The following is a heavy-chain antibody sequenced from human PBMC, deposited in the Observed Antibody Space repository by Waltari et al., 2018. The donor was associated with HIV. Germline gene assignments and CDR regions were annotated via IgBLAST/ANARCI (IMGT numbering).Heavy chain of an antibody. CDR1: GFTVSNNF. CDR2: IYRGGST. D-gene: IGHD3-10*01. Sequence: EVQLVDSGGGLVQPGGSLRLSCAASGFTVSNNFMSWVRQAPGKGLEGVSGIYRGGSTYYADSVKGRFTISRDNSKNTLYLQMNSLRVEDTAVYYCAREEAVTARGGIDVWGQGTMVTVSS. J-gene: IGHJ3*01. CDR3: AREEAVTARGGIDV. V-gene: IGHV3-66*01.